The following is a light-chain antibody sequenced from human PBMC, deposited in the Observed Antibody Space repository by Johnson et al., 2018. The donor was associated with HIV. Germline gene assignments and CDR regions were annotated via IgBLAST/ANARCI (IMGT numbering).Light chain of an antibody. CDR3: GIWDASLSPPFG. J-gene: IGLJ1*01. CDR1: ISNIESYF. V-gene: IGLV1-51*02. CDR2: EDN. Sequence: QAVLTQPPSVSAAPGQRVNISCSGHISNIESYFVSWYQQLPGAAPTLLIYEDNKRPSGIPDRFSGSKSGATATLGITGLQTGDEADYYCGIWDASLSPPFGFGSGPRLTAL.